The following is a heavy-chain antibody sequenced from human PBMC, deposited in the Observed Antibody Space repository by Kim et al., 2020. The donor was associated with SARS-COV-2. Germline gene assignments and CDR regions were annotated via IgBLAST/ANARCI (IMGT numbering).Heavy chain of an antibody. Sequence: PETLSLTCTVSGGSVSSGSYYWNWIRQPPGKGLEWIGYMYYSGSTNYNPSLKSRVTISVDTSKNQFSLKLSSVTAADTAVYYCARITGNYDRWFDPWGQGTLVTVSS. V-gene: IGHV4-61*01. J-gene: IGHJ5*02. CDR2: MYYSGST. D-gene: IGHD1-7*01. CDR1: GGSVSSGSYY. CDR3: ARITGNYDRWFDP.